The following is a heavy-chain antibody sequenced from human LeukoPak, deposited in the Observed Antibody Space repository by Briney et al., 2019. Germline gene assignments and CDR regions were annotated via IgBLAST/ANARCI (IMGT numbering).Heavy chain of an antibody. CDR3: ARTRVHDYGDYYFDY. D-gene: IGHD4-17*01. CDR2: IYSGGST. J-gene: IGHJ4*02. V-gene: IGHV3-66*01. Sequence: GGSLRLSCAASGFTVSSNYMSWVRQAPGKGLEWVSVIYSGGSTYYSDSVNGRFTIPRDNSKNTLYLQMNSLRAEDTAVYYCARTRVHDYGDYYFDYWGQGTLVTVSS. CDR1: GFTVSSNY.